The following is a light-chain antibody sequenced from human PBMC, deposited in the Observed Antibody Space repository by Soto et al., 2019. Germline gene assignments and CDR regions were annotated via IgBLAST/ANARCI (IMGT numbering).Light chain of an antibody. V-gene: IGLV2-11*01. CDR2: DVN. CDR3: CSYAGSPYV. J-gene: IGLJ1*01. CDR1: SSDVGGYNY. Sequence: ALAQPRSVSGSPGQSVTISCTGTSSDVGGYNYVSWYQQHPGKAPKLMIYDVNKRPSGVPDRFSGSKSGNTASLTITGLQAEDEADYYCCSYAGSPYVFGTGTKVTVL.